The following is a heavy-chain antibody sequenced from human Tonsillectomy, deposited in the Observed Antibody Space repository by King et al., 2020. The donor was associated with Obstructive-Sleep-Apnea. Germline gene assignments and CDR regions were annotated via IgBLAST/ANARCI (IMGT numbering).Heavy chain of an antibody. J-gene: IGHJ6*02. D-gene: IGHD5/OR15-5a*01. CDR3: ARDKSTTTYAMDV. V-gene: IGHV4-39*07. Sequence: QLQESGPGLVKPSETLSLTCTVSGGSISSTHYYWGWIRQPPGKGLEWIGSVYSRGSTYYNPSLKSPVTISVDTSKNQFSLRLSSVTAADTAGYYCARDKSTTTYAMDVWGQGTTVTVSS. CDR2: VYSRGST. CDR1: GGSISSTHYY.